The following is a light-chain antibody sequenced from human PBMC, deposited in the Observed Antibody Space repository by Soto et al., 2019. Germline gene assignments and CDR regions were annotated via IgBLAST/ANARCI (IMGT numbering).Light chain of an antibody. CDR2: SNN. J-gene: IGLJ1*01. V-gene: IGLV1-44*01. Sequence: QSALTQPPSASGTPGQRVTISCYGSSSNIGSNTVNWYQQLPGTAPKLLIYSNNQRPSGVPDRFSGSKSGTSASLAISGLQSEDEADYYCAAWDDSLNGPVFGTGTKVTVL. CDR1: SSNIGSNT. CDR3: AAWDDSLNGPV.